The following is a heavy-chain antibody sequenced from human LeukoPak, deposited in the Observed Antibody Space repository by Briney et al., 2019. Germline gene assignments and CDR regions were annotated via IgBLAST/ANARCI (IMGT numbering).Heavy chain of an antibody. J-gene: IGHJ4*02. CDR3: ARGCGVLTGYPEGYYFDY. D-gene: IGHD3-9*01. CDR1: GFTFSSYG. CDR2: IWYDGSNK. V-gene: IGHV3-33*01. Sequence: GGSLRLSCAASGFTFSSYGMHWVRQAPGKGLEWVAVIWYDGSNKYYADSVKGRFTISRDNSKNTLYLQMNSLRAEDTAVYYCARGCGVLTGYPEGYYFDYWGQGTLVTVSS.